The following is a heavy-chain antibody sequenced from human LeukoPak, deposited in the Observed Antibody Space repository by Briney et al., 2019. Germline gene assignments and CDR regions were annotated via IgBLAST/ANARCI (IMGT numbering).Heavy chain of an antibody. J-gene: IGHJ4*02. V-gene: IGHV4-39*07. CDR2: IYYIGGT. D-gene: IGHD6-6*01. CDR3: ARGRPHIAARPPYFDY. Sequence: SETLSLTCTVSGGSISSNIYYWGWIRQPPGKGLEWIGTIYYIGGTYYNPSLKSRVTISVDTSKNQFSLKLSSVTAADTAVYYCARGRPHIAARPPYFDYWGQGTLVTVSS. CDR1: GGSISSNIYY.